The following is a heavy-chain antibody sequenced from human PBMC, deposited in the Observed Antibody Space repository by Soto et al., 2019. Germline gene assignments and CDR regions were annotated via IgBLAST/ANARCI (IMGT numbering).Heavy chain of an antibody. CDR2: IIPILGIA. D-gene: IGHD3-10*01. V-gene: IGHV1-69*04. Sequence: SVKVSCKASGGTFSSYTISWVRQAPGQGLEWMGRIIPILGIANYAQKFQGRVTITADKSTSTAYMELSSLRSEDTAVYYCARDKAGSGSYYNDYWGQGTLVTVSS. CDR3: ARDKAGSGSYYNDY. J-gene: IGHJ4*02. CDR1: GGTFSSYT.